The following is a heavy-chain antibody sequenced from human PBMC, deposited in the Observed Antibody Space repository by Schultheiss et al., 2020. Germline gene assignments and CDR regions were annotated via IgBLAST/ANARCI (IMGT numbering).Heavy chain of an antibody. V-gene: IGHV4-59*01. Sequence: SQTLSLTCAVYGGSFSGYYWSWIRQPAGKGLEWIGFMYYSGSINYNPSLKSRVTISVDTSKNQFSLKLSSVTAADTAVYYCAREKGAYDFWSGSSYYYGMDVWGQGTTVNVSS. D-gene: IGHD3-3*01. CDR2: MYYSGSI. CDR3: AREKGAYDFWSGSSYYYGMDV. CDR1: GGSFSGYY. J-gene: IGHJ6*02.